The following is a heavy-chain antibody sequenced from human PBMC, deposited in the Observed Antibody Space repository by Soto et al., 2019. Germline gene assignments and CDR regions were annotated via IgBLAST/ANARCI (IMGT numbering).Heavy chain of an antibody. V-gene: IGHV1-18*01. CDR2: ISAYNGNT. CDR3: ARDPGYSGPDAPRYGYGHTARIDY. J-gene: IGHJ4*02. Sequence: QVQLVQSGAEVKKPGASVKVSCKASGYTFTSYGISWVRQAPGQGLEWMGWISAYNGNTNYAQKLQGRVTMTTDTSTSTAYMELRSLRSDDTAVYYCARDPGYSGPDAPRYGYGHTARIDYWGQGTLVTVSS. D-gene: IGHD5-18*01. CDR1: GYTFTSYG.